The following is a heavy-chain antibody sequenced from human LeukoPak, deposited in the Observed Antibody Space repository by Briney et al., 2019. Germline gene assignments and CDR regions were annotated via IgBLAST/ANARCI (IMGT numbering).Heavy chain of an antibody. CDR3: ARWVHKLALCDY. CDR2: TSYKSEWSA. Sequence: SRTLSLTFALSGDIVSTRRVDWKWPTQSPARGLEWLGRTSYKSEWSALDAGSVTSLITITPDTSKNQFCLQLNSVTPEDTAVYYCARWVHKLALCDYWGEGTLVTVSS. J-gene: IGHJ4*02. V-gene: IGHV6-1*01. CDR1: GDIVSTRRVD. D-gene: IGHD1-1*01.